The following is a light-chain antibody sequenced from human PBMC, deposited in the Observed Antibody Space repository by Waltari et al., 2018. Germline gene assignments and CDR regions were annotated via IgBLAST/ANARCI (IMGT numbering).Light chain of an antibody. V-gene: IGKV1-5*01. CDR1: QSIRGW. CDR2: DAS. CDR3: QEYNRFST. J-gene: IGKJ1*01. Sequence: DIQMTQSPSMLSASVGDRVTITCLASQSIRGWLAWYQMKPGLATKLLIYDASNLGDGIPSRFSGSGFGTNFTLTINSLQPDDFATYYCQEYNRFSTFGLGTKV.